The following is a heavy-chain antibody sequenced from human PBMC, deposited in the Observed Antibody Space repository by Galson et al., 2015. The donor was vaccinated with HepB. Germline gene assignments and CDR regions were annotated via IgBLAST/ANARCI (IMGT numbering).Heavy chain of an antibody. CDR1: GFIFSDYA. J-gene: IGHJ4*02. CDR2: ISYDESNK. V-gene: IGHV3-30-3*01. CDR3: ARSSPYYDFWTGYLHY. D-gene: IGHD3-3*01. Sequence: SLRLSCAASGFIFSDYAMTWVRQAPGKGLEWVAVISYDESNKYYTDSVKGRFTISRDNSKNMLYLQMNSLRAEDTAVYYCARSSPYYDFWTGYLHYWGQGTLVTVSS.